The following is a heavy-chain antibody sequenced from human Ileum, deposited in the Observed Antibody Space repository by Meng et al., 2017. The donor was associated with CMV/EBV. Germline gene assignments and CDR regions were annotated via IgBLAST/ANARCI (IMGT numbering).Heavy chain of an antibody. V-gene: IGHV4-34*01. CDR1: GASLSDYY. CDR3: ARATRNYDSSGYVY. Sequence: VYGASLSDYYWNWLRQPPGKGLEWIGEINHSGSTNYKPSLKSRVTISLDTSKNQFSLKLRSVTAADTAFYYCARATRNYDSSGYVYWGQGTLATVSS. J-gene: IGHJ4*02. CDR2: INHSGST. D-gene: IGHD3-22*01.